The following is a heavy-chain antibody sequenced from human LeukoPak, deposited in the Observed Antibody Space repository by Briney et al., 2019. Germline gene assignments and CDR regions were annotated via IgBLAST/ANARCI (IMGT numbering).Heavy chain of an antibody. J-gene: IGHJ4*02. D-gene: IGHD5-18*01. CDR1: GGSISSYY. V-gene: IGHV4-59*01. Sequence: PTETLSLTCTVSGGSISSYYWSWIRQPPGKGLEWIGYIYYSGSTNYNPSLKSRVTISVDTSKNQFPLKLSSVTAADTAVYYCARIRGYSKLGFDYWGQGTLVTVSS. CDR2: IYYSGST. CDR3: ARIRGYSKLGFDY.